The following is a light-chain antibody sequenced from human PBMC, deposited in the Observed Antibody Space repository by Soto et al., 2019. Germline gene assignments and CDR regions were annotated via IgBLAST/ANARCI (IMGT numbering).Light chain of an antibody. CDR1: QTVRNNY. CDR2: DAS. Sequence: EFVLTQSPGTLSLSPGERATLSCRASQTVRNNYLAWYQQKPGQAPRLLIYDASSRATGIPDRFSGSGSGTDFTLTISRLEPEDFAVYYCQRYSDSSITFGPGTRLEIK. CDR3: QRYSDSSIT. V-gene: IGKV3-20*01. J-gene: IGKJ5*01.